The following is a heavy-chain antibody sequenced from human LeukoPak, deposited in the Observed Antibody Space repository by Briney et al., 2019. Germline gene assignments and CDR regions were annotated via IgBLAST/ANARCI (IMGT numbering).Heavy chain of an antibody. CDR1: GFIFSHYG. J-gene: IGHJ4*02. V-gene: IGHV4-34*01. CDR2: MNHGGST. Sequence: GSLRLSCAASGFIFSHYGMNWIRQPPGKGLEWIGEMNHGGSTNYNPSLKSRVTISVDTSKNQFSLKLRSVTAADTAVYYCARDFGARGWFDYWGQGTLVSVSS. D-gene: IGHD6-19*01. CDR3: ARDFGARGWFDY.